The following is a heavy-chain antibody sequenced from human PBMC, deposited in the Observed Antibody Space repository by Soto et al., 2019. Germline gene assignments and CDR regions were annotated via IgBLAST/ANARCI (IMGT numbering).Heavy chain of an antibody. CDR2: IIPIFGTA. J-gene: IGHJ6*02. CDR1: GGTFSNYA. Sequence: QVQLVQSGAEVKKPGSSVKVSCKASGGTFSNYAISWVRQAPGQGLEWMGGIIPIFGTANYAQKFQGRVTITADESTSTAYMELSSLRSEDTAVYYCARKHCSGGSCYRAYYYYGMDVWGQGTTVTVSS. D-gene: IGHD2-15*01. CDR3: ARKHCSGGSCYRAYYYYGMDV. V-gene: IGHV1-69*01.